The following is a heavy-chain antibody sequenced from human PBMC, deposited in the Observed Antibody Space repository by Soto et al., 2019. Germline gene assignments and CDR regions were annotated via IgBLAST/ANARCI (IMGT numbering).Heavy chain of an antibody. V-gene: IGHV3-23*01. CDR1: GFTFSSYA. CDR2: ISGSGGRT. J-gene: IGHJ4*02. D-gene: IGHD2-2*01. CDR3: AKDLRDIVAVGGATYD. Sequence: GGSLRLSCAASGFTFSSYAMSWVRQASGKGLEWVSGISGSGGRTYYAESVKGRFTISRDNSKNTLYLQMNSLRAEDTAVYYCAKDLRDIVAVGGATYDWGQGTLVTVS.